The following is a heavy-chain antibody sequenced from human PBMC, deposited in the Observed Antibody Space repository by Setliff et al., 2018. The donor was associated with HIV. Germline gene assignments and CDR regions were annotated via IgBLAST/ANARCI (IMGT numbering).Heavy chain of an antibody. CDR3: ARSYCGGGLCFRGLDL. CDR1: GGSISSGNYY. J-gene: IGHJ6*02. Sequence: SETLSLTCTVSGGSISSGNYYWNWIRQPAGKGLEWIGSAGSADYGGNAYYNPSLKSRVTISVETSKNQFSLKLTSVTAADTAVYYCARSYCGGGLCFRGLDLWGQGTTVTVSS. D-gene: IGHD2-21*01. CDR2: AGSADYGGNA. V-gene: IGHV4-39*07.